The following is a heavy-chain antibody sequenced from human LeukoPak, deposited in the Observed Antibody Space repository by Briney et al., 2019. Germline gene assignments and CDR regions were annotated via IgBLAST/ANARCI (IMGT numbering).Heavy chain of an antibody. V-gene: IGHV4-59*01. CDR1: SGSISSYY. D-gene: IGHD5-18*01. CDR2: IYYSGST. J-gene: IGHJ6*02. Sequence: PSETLSLTCTVSSGSISSYYWSWIRQPPGKGLEWIGYIYYSGSTNYNPSLKSRVTISVDTSKNQFSLKLSSVTAADTAVYYCARDASDSYGYSYYYYGMDVWGQGTTVTVSS. CDR3: ARDASDSYGYSYYYYGMDV.